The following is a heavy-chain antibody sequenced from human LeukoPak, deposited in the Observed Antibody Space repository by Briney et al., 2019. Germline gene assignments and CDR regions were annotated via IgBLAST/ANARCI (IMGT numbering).Heavy chain of an antibody. CDR1: GFTFSSYA. CDR3: AKDQGGPFDY. Sequence: PGGSLRLSCAASGFTFSSYAMSWVRQAPGKGLEWVSAMSGSGGSTYYADSVKGRFTISRDNSKNTLYLRMNSLRAEDTAVYYCAKDQGGPFDYWGQGTLVTVSS. CDR2: MSGSGGST. V-gene: IGHV3-23*01. J-gene: IGHJ4*02.